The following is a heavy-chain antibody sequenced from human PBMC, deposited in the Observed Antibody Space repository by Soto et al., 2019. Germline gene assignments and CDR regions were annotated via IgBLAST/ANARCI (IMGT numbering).Heavy chain of an antibody. CDR3: ARDSYDVLTGQKRFFDS. J-gene: IGHJ4*02. D-gene: IGHD3-9*01. CDR1: GFRFNISG. Sequence: GGSLRLSCEASGFRFNISGMHWVRQAPDKRLQWVAVISYDGKTQYYGDSVKGRFTISRDNTRNSLYLEMSSLTTDDTAFYYCARDSYDVLTGQKRFFDSWGQGTLVTVSS. CDR2: ISYDGKTQ. V-gene: IGHV3-30*03.